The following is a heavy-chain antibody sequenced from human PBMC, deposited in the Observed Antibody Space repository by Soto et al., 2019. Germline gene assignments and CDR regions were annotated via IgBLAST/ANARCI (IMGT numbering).Heavy chain of an antibody. CDR2: TIPMFVTA. CDR3: SRPLDYGDISWYFHL. J-gene: IGHJ2*01. D-gene: IGHD4-17*01. CDR1: GGTFSTYA. V-gene: IGHV1-69*01. Sequence: QVQLAQSGAEVKKPGSSVKISCTASGGTFSTYAISWVRQAPGQGLEWMGGTIPMFVTARYAQKFQGRVTMTADESPSTAYMELSSLRCEDTAVYYCSRPLDYGDISWYFHLWGRGTLVTVSS.